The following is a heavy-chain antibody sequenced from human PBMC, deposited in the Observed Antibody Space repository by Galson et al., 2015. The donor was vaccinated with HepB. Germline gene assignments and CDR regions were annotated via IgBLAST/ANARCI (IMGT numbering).Heavy chain of an antibody. J-gene: IGHJ5*02. D-gene: IGHD3-3*01. Sequence: SLRLSCAASGFTFSSYSMNWVRQAPGKGLEWVSSISSSSSYIYYADSVKGRFTISRDNAKNSLYLQMNSLRAEDTAVYYCARDSIGLRYYDFWSGNNWFDPWGQGTLVTVSS. V-gene: IGHV3-21*01. CDR2: ISSSSSYI. CDR1: GFTFSSYS. CDR3: ARDSIGLRYYDFWSGNNWFDP.